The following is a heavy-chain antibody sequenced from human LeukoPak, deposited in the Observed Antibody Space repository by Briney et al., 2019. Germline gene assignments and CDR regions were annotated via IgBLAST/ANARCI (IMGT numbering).Heavy chain of an antibody. Sequence: GGSLRLYCAASGFSFSSYAMSWVRQAPGKGLEWVSAISGSRGATYYADSVRGRFTISRDNSKNTLYLQMNSLRAEDTALYYCAKSYDSSGFYLPYWGQGTLVTVSS. D-gene: IGHD3-22*01. V-gene: IGHV3-23*01. CDR1: GFSFSSYA. J-gene: IGHJ4*02. CDR3: AKSYDSSGFYLPY. CDR2: ISGSRGAT.